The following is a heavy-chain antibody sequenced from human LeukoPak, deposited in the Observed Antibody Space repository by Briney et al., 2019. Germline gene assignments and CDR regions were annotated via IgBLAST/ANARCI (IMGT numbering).Heavy chain of an antibody. CDR3: AKRVAYNSGCYWDY. CDR2: ISSRGGDT. J-gene: IGHJ4*02. Sequence: PGGSLRLSCAASGFTFSSYGMSWVRQAPGKGLEWVSAISSRGGDTYYADSVKGRFTISRDNSKNTLYVQMNSLRAEDTAVYYCAKRVAYNSGCYWDYWGQGTLVTVSS. V-gene: IGHV3-23*01. CDR1: GFTFSSYG. D-gene: IGHD6-19*01.